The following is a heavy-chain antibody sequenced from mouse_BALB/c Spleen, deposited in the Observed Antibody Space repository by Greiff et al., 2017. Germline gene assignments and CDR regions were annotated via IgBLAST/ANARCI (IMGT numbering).Heavy chain of an antibody. CDR1: GYTFTSYW. CDR2: IYPGSGYT. Sequence: QVQLQQSGAELVRPGASVKMSCKAAGYTFTSYWIRWVKQRPGHGLEWIGDIYPGSGYTNYNEKFKGKATLTADKSSSTAYMQLSSLTSEDSAIYYCARSWDLDYWGQGTTLTVSS. D-gene: IGHD4-1*01. V-gene: IGHV1-63*02. CDR3: ARSWDLDY. J-gene: IGHJ2*01.